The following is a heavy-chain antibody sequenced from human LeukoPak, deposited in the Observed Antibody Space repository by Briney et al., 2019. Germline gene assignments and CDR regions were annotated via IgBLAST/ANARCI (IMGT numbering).Heavy chain of an antibody. CDR2: ISSSSSTI. D-gene: IGHD2-21*02. CDR1: GFTFSSYS. CDR3: AKDGGPIVVVTAISGYYYYYGMDV. J-gene: IGHJ6*02. V-gene: IGHV3-48*04. Sequence: GGSLRLSCAASGFTFSSYSMNWVRQAPGKGLEWVSYISSSSSTISYADSVEGRFTISRDNAKNSLYLQMNSLRAEDTAVYYCAKDGGPIVVVTAISGYYYYYGMDVWGQGTTVTVSS.